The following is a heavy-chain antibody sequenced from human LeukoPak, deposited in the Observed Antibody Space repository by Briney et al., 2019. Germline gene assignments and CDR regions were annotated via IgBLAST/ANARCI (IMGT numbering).Heavy chain of an antibody. J-gene: IGHJ4*02. CDR1: GFPFSSYW. CDR2: IKQDGSKK. D-gene: IGHD5-24*01. Sequence: GGSLRLSCVASGFPFSSYWMTWVRQAPGKGLEWVANIKQDGSKKSYEDSVKGRFTISRDNAKNSLYLQMNSLRAEDTAIYYCTRVGYIDEGIDYWGQGTLVTVSS. V-gene: IGHV3-7*04. CDR3: TRVGYIDEGIDY.